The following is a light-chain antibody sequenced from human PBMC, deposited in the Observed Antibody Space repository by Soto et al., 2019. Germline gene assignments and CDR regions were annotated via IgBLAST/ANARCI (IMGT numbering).Light chain of an antibody. J-gene: IGLJ1*01. CDR1: SSDVGGYNY. CDR2: DVS. CDR3: SSYTSSSTLEV. Sequence: QSALTKPASGSGSPGPSITISCTGTSSDVGGYNYVSWYQQHPGKAPKLMIYDVSNRPSGVSNRFSGSKSGNTASLTISGLQADDEADYYCSSYTSSSTLEVFGTGTTVTVL. V-gene: IGLV2-14*01.